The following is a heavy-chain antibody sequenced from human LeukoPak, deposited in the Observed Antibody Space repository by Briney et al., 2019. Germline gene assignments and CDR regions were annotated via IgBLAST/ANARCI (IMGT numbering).Heavy chain of an antibody. V-gene: IGHV1-2*02. D-gene: IGHD1-7*01. J-gene: IGHJ4*02. CDR2: INPNSGGT. CDR3: ARPSTSNWNYDEWYFDY. CDR1: GYTFTGYY. Sequence: ASVKVSCEASGYTFTGYYMHWVRQAPGQGLEWMGWINPNSGGTNYAQKFQGRVTMTRDTSISTAYMELSRLRSDDTAVYYCARPSTSNWNYDEWYFDYWGQGTLVTVSS.